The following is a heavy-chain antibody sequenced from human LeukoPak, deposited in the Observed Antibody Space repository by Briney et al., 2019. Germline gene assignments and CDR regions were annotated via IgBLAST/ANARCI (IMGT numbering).Heavy chain of an antibody. CDR1: GFTFTSFG. CDR3: ARDIGSSSFQAGYHYYYMEV. J-gene: IGHJ6*03. CDR2: INGYNGNT. D-gene: IGHD6-6*01. Sequence: GASVKVSCRASGFTFTSFGFSWVRQAPGQGLQWMGWINGYNGNTEYAQNLQGRVSMTRDISTSTVYMQLTSLRSDDTAVYYCARDIGSSSFQAGYHYYYMEVWGEGTTVTVSS. V-gene: IGHV1-18*01.